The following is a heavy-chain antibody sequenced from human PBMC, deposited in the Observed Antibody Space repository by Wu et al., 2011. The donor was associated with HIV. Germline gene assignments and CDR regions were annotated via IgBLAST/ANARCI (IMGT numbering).Heavy chain of an antibody. CDR1: GGTFSSYG. CDR2: IIPIFGTA. CDR3: ASGEYCGGDCSLYYFDY. V-gene: IGHV1-69*05. Sequence: QVQLVQSGAEVKKPGSSVKVYCKASGGTFSSYGISWVRQAPGQGPEWMGGIIPIFGTANYAQKFQGRVTITTDESTSTAYMELSSLRSEDTAVYYCASGEYCGGDCSLYYFDYWGQGTLVTVSS. J-gene: IGHJ4*02. D-gene: IGHD2-21*02.